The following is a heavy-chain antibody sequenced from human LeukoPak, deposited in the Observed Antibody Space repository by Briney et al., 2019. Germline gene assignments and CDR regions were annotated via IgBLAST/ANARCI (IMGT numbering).Heavy chain of an antibody. CDR3: ARGGGSGSNGMDV. Sequence: ASVKVSCKASGYTFTIYDISWVRQAPGQGREWMGWISGYNGNTNYVQKFQGRVTVTTDKSTSTAYMELRSLRSDDTAVYYCARGGGSGSNGMDVWGQGTTVTVSS. CDR2: ISGYNGNT. V-gene: IGHV1-18*01. CDR1: GYTFTIYD. D-gene: IGHD3-10*01. J-gene: IGHJ6*02.